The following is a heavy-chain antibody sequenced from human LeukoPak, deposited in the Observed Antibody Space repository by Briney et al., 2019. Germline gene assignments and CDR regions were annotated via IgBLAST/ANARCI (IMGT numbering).Heavy chain of an antibody. D-gene: IGHD6-6*01. CDR3: ARGPNSNWSGLDF. CDR2: INNDGSYT. J-gene: IGHJ4*02. V-gene: IGHV3-74*01. CDR1: GFTFSSYW. Sequence: GGSLRLSCAASGFTFSSYWMHWVRQAPGKGLVWVSRINNDGSYTSYADSVKGRFTISRDNAKNTLYLQVNNLRAEDTAVYYCARGPNSNWSGLDFWGQGTLLTVSS.